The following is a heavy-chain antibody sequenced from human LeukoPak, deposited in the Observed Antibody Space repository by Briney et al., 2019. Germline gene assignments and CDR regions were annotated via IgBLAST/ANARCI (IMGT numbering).Heavy chain of an antibody. CDR1: GYTFTGYY. CDR3: ARRVRYDFWSSYEGITGTNYFDY. J-gene: IGHJ4*02. CDR2: INPNSGGT. V-gene: IGHV1-2*02. Sequence: ASAKVSCKASGYTFTGYYMHWVRQAPGQGLEWMGWINPNSGGTNYAQKFQGRVTMTRDTSISTAYMELSRLRSDDTAVYYCARRVRYDFWSSYEGITGTNYFDYWGQGTLVTVSS. D-gene: IGHD3-3*01.